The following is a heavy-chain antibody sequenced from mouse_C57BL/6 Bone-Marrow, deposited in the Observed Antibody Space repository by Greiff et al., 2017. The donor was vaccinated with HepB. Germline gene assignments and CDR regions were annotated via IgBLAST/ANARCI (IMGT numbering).Heavy chain of an antibody. CDR3: TTFGTTVPLIAY. CDR2: IDPEDGDT. V-gene: IGHV14-1*01. Sequence: VHVKQSGAELVRPGASVKLSCTASGFNIKDYYMHWVKQRPEQGLEWIGRIDPEDGDTEYAPKFQGKATMTADTSSNTAYLQLSSLTSEDTAVYYCTTFGTTVPLIAYGGQGTLVTVSA. D-gene: IGHD1-1*01. CDR1: GFNIKDYY. J-gene: IGHJ3*01.